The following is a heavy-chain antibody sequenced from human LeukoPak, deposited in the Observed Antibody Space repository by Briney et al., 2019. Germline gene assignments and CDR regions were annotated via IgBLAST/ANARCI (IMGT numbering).Heavy chain of an antibody. CDR3: ARDLGGCSSTSCYGTFDP. V-gene: IGHV3-66*03. Sequence: PGGSVRLSCAAAGLTVSSNYMTWVRQAPGKGLEGVSLIYSCGRTYSADSVRGRFTISRDNSKNTLYLQMNSLRPEDTAVYYCARDLGGCSSTSCYGTFDPWGQGTLVTVSS. CDR1: GLTVSSNY. CDR2: IYSCGRT. J-gene: IGHJ5*02. D-gene: IGHD2-2*01.